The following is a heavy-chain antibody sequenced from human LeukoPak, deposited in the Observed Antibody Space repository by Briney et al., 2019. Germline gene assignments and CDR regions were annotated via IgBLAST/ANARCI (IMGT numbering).Heavy chain of an antibody. CDR2: INPNRGVT. CDR3: AGSRSIAVVSPLDALDL. CDR1: VYSPTACS. Sequence: SVSVSYTSSVYSPTACSMQAVQPAPGQGLEGVGWINPNRGVTNYAQKFQGRVTMTRDTTIRRAYLELKWLRSDDTVVYDCAGSRSIAVVSPLDALDLWGQGTMVTVSS. V-gene: IGHV1-2*02. D-gene: IGHD2-21*01. J-gene: IGHJ3*01.